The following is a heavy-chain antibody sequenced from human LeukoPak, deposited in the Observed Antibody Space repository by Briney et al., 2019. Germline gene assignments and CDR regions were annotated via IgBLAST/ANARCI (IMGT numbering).Heavy chain of an antibody. V-gene: IGHV3-30-3*01. CDR1: GFTFSNYA. CDR2: ISNDGSNK. D-gene: IGHD2-2*01. Sequence: PGRPLRLSCAASGFTFSNYAMHWVRQAPGKGLEWVAVISNDGSNKYYADSVKGRFTISRDNSKNTLYLQMNSLRAEYTAVYYCARELGYCSSTSCPKYYYGMDVWGQGTTVTVPS. CDR3: ARELGYCSSTSCPKYYYGMDV. J-gene: IGHJ6*02.